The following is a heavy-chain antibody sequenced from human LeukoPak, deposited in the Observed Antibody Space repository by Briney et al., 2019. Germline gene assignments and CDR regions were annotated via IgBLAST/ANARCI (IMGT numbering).Heavy chain of an antibody. V-gene: IGHV3-23*01. D-gene: IGHD3-10*01. Sequence: AGGSLRLSCVASEFTFSNYAMSWVRQAPGKGLEWVSAIRGSGVGTYYADSVKGRFTISRDNSKNTLYLQMNSLTAEDTAIYYCAKENGGSGTYWVDYWGQGTLVTVSS. CDR2: IRGSGVGT. CDR3: AKENGGSGTYWVDY. J-gene: IGHJ4*02. CDR1: EFTFSNYA.